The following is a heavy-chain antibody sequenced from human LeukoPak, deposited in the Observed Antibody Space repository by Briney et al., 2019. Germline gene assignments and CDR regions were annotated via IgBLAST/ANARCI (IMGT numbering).Heavy chain of an antibody. CDR2: IDQSGGRN. CDR1: GFTFSRFW. CDR3: ARDVEGGTFDI. D-gene: IGHD3-16*01. V-gene: IGHV3-7*05. J-gene: IGHJ3*02. Sequence: PGGSLRLSCAAPGFTFSRFWMNWVRQAPGRGLEWVANIDQSGGRNNYVDSVKGRFTISRENAKNSLFLEMSSLRADDTAVYFCARDVEGGTFDIWGQGTTVTVSS.